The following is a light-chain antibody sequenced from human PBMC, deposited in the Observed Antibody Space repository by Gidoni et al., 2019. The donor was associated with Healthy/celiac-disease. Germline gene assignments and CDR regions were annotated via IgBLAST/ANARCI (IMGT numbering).Light chain of an antibody. V-gene: IGKV3-20*01. CDR1: QSVSSSY. CDR2: GAS. Sequence: EMVLTQSPGTLALSPGERATLSCRASQSVSSSYLAWYQQKPGQAPRLLIYGASRRATGIPYWFSSGGSVADFTLTISRLEPEDFAVYYCHQYGSSSGTFGQGTKVEIK. CDR3: HQYGSSSGT. J-gene: IGKJ1*01.